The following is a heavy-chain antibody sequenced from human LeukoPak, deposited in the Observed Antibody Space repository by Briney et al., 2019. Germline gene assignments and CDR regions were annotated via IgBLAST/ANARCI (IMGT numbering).Heavy chain of an antibody. CDR2: INQSGST. Sequence: MSSETLSLTCAVYGGSFSGYYWSWIRQPPGKGLEWIGEINQSGSTNYNPSRKSRVTISVDTSKNQFSLKLSFVTAADTAVYSCATLRRSNGMDVWGKGTTVTVSS. CDR1: GGSFSGYY. J-gene: IGHJ6*04. CDR3: ATLRRSNGMDV. D-gene: IGHD5/OR15-5a*01. V-gene: IGHV4-34*01.